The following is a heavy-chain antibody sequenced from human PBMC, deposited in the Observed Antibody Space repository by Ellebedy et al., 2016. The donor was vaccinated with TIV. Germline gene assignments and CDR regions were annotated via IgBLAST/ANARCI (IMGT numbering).Heavy chain of an antibody. Sequence: ASVKVSXKASRYTFTSYDINWVRQATGQGLEWMGWMNPNSGNTGYAQKFQGRVTMTRNTSISTAYMELSSLRSEDTAVYYCARVRQQLVLDAFDIWGQGTMVTVSS. CDR2: MNPNSGNT. D-gene: IGHD6-13*01. J-gene: IGHJ3*02. CDR3: ARVRQQLVLDAFDI. V-gene: IGHV1-8*01. CDR1: RYTFTSYD.